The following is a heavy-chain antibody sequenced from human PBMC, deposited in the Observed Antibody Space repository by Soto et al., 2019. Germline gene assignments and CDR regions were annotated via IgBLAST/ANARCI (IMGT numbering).Heavy chain of an antibody. D-gene: IGHD1-26*01. CDR1: GYTFTGYY. V-gene: IGHV1-2*02. CDR3: AKGGAIVAAGTRVYLYNAMDV. J-gene: IGHJ6*02. Sequence: ASVKVSCKASGYTFTGYYVHWVRQAPGQGLEWMGWINPNSGDTYLAQRFQGRVTMNRDTSIGTAYMELRGLTSDDTAEYYCAKGGAIVAAGTRVYLYNAMDVWGQGTTVTVS. CDR2: INPNSGDT.